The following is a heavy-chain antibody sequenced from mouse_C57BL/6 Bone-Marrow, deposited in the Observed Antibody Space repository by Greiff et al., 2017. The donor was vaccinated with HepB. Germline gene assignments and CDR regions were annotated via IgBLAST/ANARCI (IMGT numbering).Heavy chain of an antibody. J-gene: IGHJ4*01. D-gene: IGHD5-1*01. CDR2: INPNNGGT. CDR1: GYTFTDYN. Sequence: LVKPGASVKIPCKASGYTFTDYNMDWVKQSHGKSLEWIGDINPNNGGTIYNQKFKGKATLTVDKSSSTAYMELRSLTSEDTAVYYCARYLYAMDYWGQGTSVTVSS. CDR3: ARYLYAMDY. V-gene: IGHV1-18*01.